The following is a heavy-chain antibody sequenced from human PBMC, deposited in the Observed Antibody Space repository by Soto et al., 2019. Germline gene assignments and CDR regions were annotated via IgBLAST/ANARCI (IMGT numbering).Heavy chain of an antibody. J-gene: IGHJ4*02. D-gene: IGHD3-9*01. CDR2: ISYSGVT. CDR1: GFTFSSYA. CDR3: AKGGATYGLLTHDY. Sequence: PGGSLRLSCAASGFTFSSYAMTWVRQAPGKGLEWVSAISYSGVTYYADSVKGRFAISRDNSRNTLSLQMNSLTAEDTAVYYCAKGGATYGLLTHDYWGQGTRVTVS. V-gene: IGHV3-23*01.